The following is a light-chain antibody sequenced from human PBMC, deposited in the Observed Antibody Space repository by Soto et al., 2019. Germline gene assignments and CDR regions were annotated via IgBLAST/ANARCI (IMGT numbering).Light chain of an antibody. V-gene: IGLV2-14*01. Sequence: QSVLTQPASVSGSPGQSITISCTGTSSDVGGYNYVSWYQQHPGKAPKLMIYDVSNRPSGVSNRFSGSKSGNTASLTISGLQAADEADYYCSSYTSSSLGVFGTGTKVTVL. CDR1: SSDVGGYNY. CDR3: SSYTSSSLGV. J-gene: IGLJ1*01. CDR2: DVS.